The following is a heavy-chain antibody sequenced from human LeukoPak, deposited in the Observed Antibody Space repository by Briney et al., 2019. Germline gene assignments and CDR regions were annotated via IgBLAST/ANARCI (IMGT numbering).Heavy chain of an antibody. Sequence: PGGSLRLSCAASGFTFSSYWMSWVSQAPGKGLEWVANIKQDGSEKYYVDSVKGRFTISRDNAKNSLYLQMNSLRAEDTAVYYCARGGEDYDSSGYPILDAFDIWGQGTMVTVSS. V-gene: IGHV3-7*04. CDR2: IKQDGSEK. CDR1: GFTFSSYW. J-gene: IGHJ3*02. CDR3: ARGGEDYDSSGYPILDAFDI. D-gene: IGHD3-22*01.